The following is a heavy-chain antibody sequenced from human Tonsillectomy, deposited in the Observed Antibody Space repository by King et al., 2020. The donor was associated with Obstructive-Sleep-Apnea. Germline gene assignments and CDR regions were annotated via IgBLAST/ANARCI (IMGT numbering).Heavy chain of an antibody. CDR3: ARGSGAAAVNWFDP. J-gene: IGHJ5*02. V-gene: IGHV4-34*01. Sequence: VQLQQWGAGLLKSSETLSLTCAVFGASFSDYYWSCILQPPKKGLVWVCEINHIWSTIYNQTLNSRDTISVDTSKNQISLELSSVTAADTAVYYCARGSGAAAVNWFDPWGQGTLVTVSS. CDR2: INHIWST. CDR1: GASFSDYY. D-gene: IGHD6-13*01.